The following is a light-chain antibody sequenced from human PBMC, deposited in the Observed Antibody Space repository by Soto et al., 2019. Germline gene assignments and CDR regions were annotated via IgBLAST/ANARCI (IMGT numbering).Light chain of an antibody. Sequence: DIQMTQSPSTLSGSVGDRVTITCRASQTISSWLAWYQQKPGKAPNLLIYDASNLETGVPSRFSGGGSGTHLTFTISNLQPEDIATYYCQQYDNLPPTWTFGQGTKVDIK. CDR1: QTISSW. V-gene: IGKV1-33*01. CDR2: DAS. J-gene: IGKJ1*01. CDR3: QQYDNLPPTWT.